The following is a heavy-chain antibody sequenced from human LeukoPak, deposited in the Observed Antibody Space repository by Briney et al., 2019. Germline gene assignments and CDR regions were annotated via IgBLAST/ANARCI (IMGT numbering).Heavy chain of an antibody. CDR1: GYTFTGYY. J-gene: IGHJ6*02. Sequence: ASVKVSCKASGYTFTGYYMHWVRQAPGQGLEWMGWINPNSGGTNYAQKFQGRVTMTRDTSISTAYMELSRLRSDDTAVYYCASCYYDILTALHYYYGMDVWGQGTTVTVSS. V-gene: IGHV1-2*02. D-gene: IGHD3-9*01. CDR3: ASCYYDILTALHYYYGMDV. CDR2: INPNSGGT.